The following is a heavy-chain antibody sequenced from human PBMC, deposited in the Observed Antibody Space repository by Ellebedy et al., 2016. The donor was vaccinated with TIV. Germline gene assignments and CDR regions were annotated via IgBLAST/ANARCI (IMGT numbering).Heavy chain of an antibody. V-gene: IGHV1-2*02. D-gene: IGHD3-3*02. Sequence: ASVKVSCKASGYTFTAYHIHWVRQAPGQGLEWMGWIYPYSGGTNYAPKFQGRVTMTRDMSINTGYMGLSGLKSDDTAVYYCATFPYISTSSAYWGQGTLVTVSS. CDR1: GYTFTAYH. J-gene: IGHJ4*02. CDR2: IYPYSGGT. CDR3: ATFPYISTSSAY.